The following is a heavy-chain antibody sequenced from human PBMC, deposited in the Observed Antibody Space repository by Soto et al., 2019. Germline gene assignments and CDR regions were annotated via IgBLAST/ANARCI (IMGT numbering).Heavy chain of an antibody. J-gene: IGHJ4*02. Sequence: EVHLVESGGGFVQPGGSLRLSCAASGFAFSRDWMSWVRQAPGKGLEWVATINQDGTKTDYMDSVKGRFTISRDNARNSLYLQLNSLRAEDTAIYYCARGCNWGQGILVTVSS. CDR3: ARGCN. V-gene: IGHV3-7*01. CDR1: GFAFSRDW. D-gene: IGHD2-8*01. CDR2: INQDGTKT.